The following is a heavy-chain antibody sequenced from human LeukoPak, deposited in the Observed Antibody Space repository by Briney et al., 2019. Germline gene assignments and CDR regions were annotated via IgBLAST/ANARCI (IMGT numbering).Heavy chain of an antibody. CDR1: GGSFSGYY. CDR3: AARRPRYCSSTSCRSGFDY. CDR2: INHSGST. D-gene: IGHD2-2*01. J-gene: IGHJ4*02. Sequence: SETLSLTCAVYGGSFSGYYWSWTRQPPGKGLEWIGEINHSGSTNYNPSLKSRVTISVDTSKNQFSLKLSSVTAADTAVYYCAARRPRYCSSTSCRSGFDYWGQGTLVTVSS. V-gene: IGHV4-34*01.